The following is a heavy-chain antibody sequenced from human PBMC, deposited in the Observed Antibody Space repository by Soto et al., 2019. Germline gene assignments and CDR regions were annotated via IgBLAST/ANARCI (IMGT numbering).Heavy chain of an antibody. D-gene: IGHD1-26*01. CDR3: ARESRGSKGWFDP. Sequence: SETLSLTCAVSGGSISSSNWWSWVRQPPGKGLEWIGEIYHSGSTNYNPSLKSRVTISVDKSKNQFSLKLSSVTAADTAVYYCARESRGSKGWFDPWGQGTLVTVSS. V-gene: IGHV4-4*02. CDR2: IYHSGST. J-gene: IGHJ5*02. CDR1: GGSISSSNW.